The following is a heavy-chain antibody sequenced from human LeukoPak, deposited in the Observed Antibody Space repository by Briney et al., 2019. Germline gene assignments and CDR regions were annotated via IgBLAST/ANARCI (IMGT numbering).Heavy chain of an antibody. CDR1: GFTFDDYD. J-gene: IGHJ4*02. CDR2: INWNGGST. V-gene: IGHV3-20*01. CDR3: ARDIGSGSYYNPVDY. Sequence: GGSLRLSCAASGFTFDDYDMSWVRQAPGKGLEWVSGINWNGGSTGYADSVKGRFTISRDNPKNSLYLQMNSLRAEDTALYHCARDIGSGSYYNPVDYWGQGTLVTVSS. D-gene: IGHD3-10*01.